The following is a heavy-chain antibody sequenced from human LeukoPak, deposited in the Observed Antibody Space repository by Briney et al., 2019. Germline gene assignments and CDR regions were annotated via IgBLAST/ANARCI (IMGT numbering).Heavy chain of an antibody. CDR2: IYYSGST. CDR1: GGSISSHY. Sequence: SETLSLTCTVSGGSISSHYWSWIRQPPGKGLEWIGYIYYSGSTNYNPSLKSRVTISVDTSKNQFSLKLSSVTAADTAVYYCASMNWTSHAFHLWPQGTM. J-gene: IGHJ3*01. V-gene: IGHV4-59*11. CDR3: ASMNWTSHAFHL. D-gene: IGHD1-1*01.